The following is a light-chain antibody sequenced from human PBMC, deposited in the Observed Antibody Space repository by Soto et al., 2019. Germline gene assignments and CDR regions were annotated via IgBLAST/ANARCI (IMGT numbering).Light chain of an antibody. J-gene: IGKJ2*01. CDR3: QQSYSLPYT. V-gene: IGKV1-39*01. CDR2: AAS. Sequence: DTQMTQSPSSLSASVGDRVTITCRARQSVGSLLNWFQQKPGKAPKLLIYAASTLQSGAPSRFSGSGAGTDFTLIISSLQPEDFATYYCQQSYSLPYTFGQGTKLEI. CDR1: QSVGSL.